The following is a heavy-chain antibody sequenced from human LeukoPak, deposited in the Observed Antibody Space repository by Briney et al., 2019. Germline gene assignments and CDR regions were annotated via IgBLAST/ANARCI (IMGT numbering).Heavy chain of an antibody. D-gene: IGHD1-20*01. CDR2: IKQDGSEK. V-gene: IGHV3-7*01. CDR3: ARDDERGYNWNQSYDFDY. CDR1: GFTFSSYW. J-gene: IGHJ4*02. Sequence: GGSLRLSCAASGFTFSSYWMSWVRQAPGKGLEWVANIKQDGSEKYYVDSVKGRFTISRDNAKNSLYLEMNSLRAEDTAVYYCARDDERGYNWNQSYDFDYWGQGTLVTVSS.